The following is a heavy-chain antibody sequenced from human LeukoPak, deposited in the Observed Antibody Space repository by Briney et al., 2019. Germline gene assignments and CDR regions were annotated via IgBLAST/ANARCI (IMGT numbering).Heavy chain of an antibody. D-gene: IGHD5/OR15-5a*01. CDR1: GYTFTGYY. V-gene: IGHV1-2*02. CDR2: INPNSGGT. Sequence: GASVKVSCKASGYTFTGYYMHWVRQAPGQGLEWMGWINPNSGGTNYAQKFQGRVTTTEDTSTDTAYMELSSLRSEDTAVYYCATGFWSVSTELLDWGQGTLVTVSS. CDR3: ATGFWSVSTELLD. J-gene: IGHJ4*02.